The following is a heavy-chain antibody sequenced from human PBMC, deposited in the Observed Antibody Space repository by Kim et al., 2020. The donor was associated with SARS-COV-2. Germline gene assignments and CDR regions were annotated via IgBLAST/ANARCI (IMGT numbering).Heavy chain of an antibody. D-gene: IGHD3-3*01. J-gene: IGHJ6*01. CDR2: INHSGST. CDR1: GGSFSGYY. CDR3: ARGRGRFLEWLQRAYHGM. V-gene: IGHV4-34*01. Sequence: SETLSLTCAVYGGSFSGYYWSWIRQPPGKGLEWIGEINHSGSTNYNPSLKSRVTISVDTSKNQFSLKLSSVTAADTAVYYCARGRGRFLEWLQRAYHGM.